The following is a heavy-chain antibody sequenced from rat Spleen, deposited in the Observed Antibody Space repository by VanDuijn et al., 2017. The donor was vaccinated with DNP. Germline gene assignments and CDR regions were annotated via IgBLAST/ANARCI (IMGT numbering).Heavy chain of an antibody. V-gene: IGHV2-41*01. CDR1: GFSLTSYN. CDR3: ARDLAVPGYEVMDA. D-gene: IGHD1-4*01. Sequence: QVQLKESGPGLVQPSQTLSLTCTVAGFSLTSYNVHWVRQPPGKGLEWMGVIWNTGGSRYNSALKSRLSISKDTSKSQVFLKMNSLQTEDTATYYCARDLAVPGYEVMDAWGQGASVTVSS. J-gene: IGHJ4*01. CDR2: IWNTGGS.